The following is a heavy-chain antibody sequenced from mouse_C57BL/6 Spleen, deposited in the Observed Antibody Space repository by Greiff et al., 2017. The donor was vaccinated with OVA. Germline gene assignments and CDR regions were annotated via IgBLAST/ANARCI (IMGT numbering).Heavy chain of an antibody. D-gene: IGHD2-4*01. Sequence: QVQLQQSGAELMKPGASVKLSCKATGYTFTGYWIEWVKQRPGHGLEWIGEILPGSGSTNYNEKFKGKATFTADTSSNPAYMQLSSLTTEDSAIDYGASPYDYDWAMDYWGQGTSVTVSS. V-gene: IGHV1-9*01. CDR2: ILPGSGST. CDR3: ASPYDYDWAMDY. J-gene: IGHJ4*01. CDR1: GYTFTGYW.